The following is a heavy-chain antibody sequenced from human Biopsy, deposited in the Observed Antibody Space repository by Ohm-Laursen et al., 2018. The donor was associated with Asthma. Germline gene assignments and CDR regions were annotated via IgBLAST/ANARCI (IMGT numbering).Heavy chain of an antibody. V-gene: IGHV1-24*01. CDR3: ASDFPKDYVRYNFQF. Sequence: GSSVKVSCKISGYSLTDLSMHWVPQAPGQGLEWMGGHDHEKGGTVNARRFQGRVTMTEDTSTDTAYMELSSLSSDDTAVYYCASDFPKDYVRYNFQFWGQGTLVTVSS. CDR2: HDHEKGGT. J-gene: IGHJ4*02. CDR1: GYSLTDLS. D-gene: IGHD4-17*01.